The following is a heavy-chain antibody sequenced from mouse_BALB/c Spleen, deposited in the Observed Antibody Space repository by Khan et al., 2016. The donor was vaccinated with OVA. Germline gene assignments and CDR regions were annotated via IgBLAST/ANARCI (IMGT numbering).Heavy chain of an antibody. J-gene: IGHJ2*01. D-gene: IGHD1-1*01. CDR1: GYTFINYW. CDR3: ARRGLRWDFDY. V-gene: IGHV1-7*01. CDR2: INPSTGYT. Sequence: QVQLQQSGAELAKPGASVKMSCKASGYTFINYWILWVKQRPGQGLEWIGYINPSTGYTEYNQNFKDKATLTADKSYSTAYMQLRSLTSEDSAVYYCARRGLRWDFDYWGQGTTLTVSS.